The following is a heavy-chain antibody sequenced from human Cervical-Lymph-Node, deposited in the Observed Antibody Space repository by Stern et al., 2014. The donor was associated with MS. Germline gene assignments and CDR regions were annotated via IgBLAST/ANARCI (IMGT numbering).Heavy chain of an antibody. V-gene: IGHV3-53*01. CDR3: ARVAPIRSSSWYLDY. Sequence: EVHLVESGGGLIQPGGSLRLSCAASGFTVSSNYMSWVRQAPGKGLEWVSVIYSGGSTYYADSVKGRFTISRDNSKNTLYLQMNSLRAEDTAVYYCARVAPIRSSSWYLDYWGQGTLVTVSS. CDR2: IYSGGST. D-gene: IGHD6-13*01. CDR1: GFTVSSNY. J-gene: IGHJ4*02.